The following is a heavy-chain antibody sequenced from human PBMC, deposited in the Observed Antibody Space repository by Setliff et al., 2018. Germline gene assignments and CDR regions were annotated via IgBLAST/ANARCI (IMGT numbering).Heavy chain of an antibody. D-gene: IGHD6-19*01. CDR3: ARLLAGTGGFFYYGVDV. CDR1: GGSISSSNW. CDR2: IYHSGKT. J-gene: IGHJ6*02. V-gene: IGHV4-4*02. Sequence: PSETLSLTCAVSGGSISSSNWWSWVRQPPGKGLEWIGEIYHSGKTYYNPSLKSRVTLSVDTSKNQFSLKLSSVTAADTAVYYCARLLAGTGGFFYYGVDVWGQGTTVTVS.